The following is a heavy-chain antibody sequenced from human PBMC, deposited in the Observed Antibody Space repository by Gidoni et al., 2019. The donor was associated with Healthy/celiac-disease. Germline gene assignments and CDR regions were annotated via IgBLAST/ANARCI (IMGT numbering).Heavy chain of an antibody. V-gene: IGHV3-21*01. CDR3: ARASDYDFWSGYYTGDFDY. CDR2: ISSSSSYI. J-gene: IGHJ4*02. CDR1: GFTFSSYS. Sequence: EVQLVESGGGLVKPGGSLRLSCAASGFTFSSYSMNWVRQAPGKGLEWVSSISSSSSYIYYADSVKGRFTISRDNAKNSLYLQMNSLRAEDTAVYYCARASDYDFWSGYYTGDFDYWGQGTLVTVSS. D-gene: IGHD3-3*01.